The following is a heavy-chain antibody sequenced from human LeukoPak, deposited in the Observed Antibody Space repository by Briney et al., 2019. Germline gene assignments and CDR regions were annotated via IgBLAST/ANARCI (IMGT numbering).Heavy chain of an antibody. Sequence: SETLSLTCAVYGGSFSGYYWSWIRQPPGKGLEWIGEINHSGGTNYNPSLKSRVTISVDTSKNQFSLKLSSVTAADTAVYYCARAVVVVAANAELWFDPWGQGTLVTVSS. V-gene: IGHV4-34*01. CDR3: ARAVVVVAANAELWFDP. D-gene: IGHD2-15*01. CDR2: INHSGGT. CDR1: GGSFSGYY. J-gene: IGHJ5*02.